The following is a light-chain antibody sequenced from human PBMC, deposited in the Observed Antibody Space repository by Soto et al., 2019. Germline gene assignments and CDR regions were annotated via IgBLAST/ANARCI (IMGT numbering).Light chain of an antibody. V-gene: IGKV3-20*01. Sequence: EIVLTQSPGTLSVPPGERATLSCRASQSISSNQLAWYQQKPGQAPSLLIYGASSRATGIPDRFSGSGSGTDVTLPISRREPEDSAIYFCQQYVSWTFGQGTKVEIK. CDR3: QQYVSWT. J-gene: IGKJ1*01. CDR1: QSISSNQ. CDR2: GAS.